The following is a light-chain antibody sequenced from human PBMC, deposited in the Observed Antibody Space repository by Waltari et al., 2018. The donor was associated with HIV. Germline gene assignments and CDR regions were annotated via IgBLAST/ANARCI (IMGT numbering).Light chain of an antibody. V-gene: IGLV2-23*02. CDR2: EVT. J-gene: IGLJ1*01. CDR1: SSNVGSDDL. CDR3: CSCPRSGIRYV. Sequence: QSALTQPASVSGSPGQSITISCTGTSSNVGSDDLVSWYQQHPGEAPKLIIYEVTKRPSGVSNRFSCSKSGNTASLTISGLHAEDEADYYCCSCPRSGIRYVFGTGTKVTVL.